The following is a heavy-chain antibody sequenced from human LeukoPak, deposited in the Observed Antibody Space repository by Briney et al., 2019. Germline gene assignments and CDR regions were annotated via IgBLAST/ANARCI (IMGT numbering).Heavy chain of an antibody. CDR1: GGSFSSYY. CDR3: ARGYLYSGSYYFDY. CDR2: IYYSGST. Sequence: SETLSLTCTVSGGSFSSYYWSWIRQPPGKGLEWIGYIYYSGSTNYNPSLKSRVTISVDTSKNQFSLKLSSVTAADTAVYYCARGYLYSGSYYFDYWGQGTLVTVSS. J-gene: IGHJ4*02. D-gene: IGHD1-26*01. V-gene: IGHV4-59*01.